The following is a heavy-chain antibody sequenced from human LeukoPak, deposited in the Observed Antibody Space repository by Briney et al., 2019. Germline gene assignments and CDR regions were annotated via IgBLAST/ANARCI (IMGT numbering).Heavy chain of an antibody. CDR1: GFTFDDYA. Sequence: GGSLRLSCAASGFTFDDYAMHWVRQAPGKGLEWVSLISGDGGSTYYADSVKGRFTTSRDNSKNSLYLQMNSLRTEDTALYYCAKDTPAIAAAGGIDYWGQGTLVTVSS. D-gene: IGHD6-13*01. CDR2: ISGDGGST. CDR3: AKDTPAIAAAGGIDY. J-gene: IGHJ4*02. V-gene: IGHV3-43*02.